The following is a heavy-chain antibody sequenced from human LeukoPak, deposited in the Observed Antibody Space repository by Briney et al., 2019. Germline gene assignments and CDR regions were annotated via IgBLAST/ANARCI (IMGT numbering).Heavy chain of an antibody. CDR3: ARVFGVDSSGYSPDY. D-gene: IGHD3-22*01. CDR1: GYTFTGYY. Sequence: ASVKVSCKASGYTFTGYYMHWVRQAPGQGLEWMGWINPNSGGTNYAQKFQGRVTMTRDTPISTAYMELSRLRSDDTAVYYCARVFGVDSSGYSPDYWGQGTLVTVSS. CDR2: INPNSGGT. V-gene: IGHV1-2*02. J-gene: IGHJ4*02.